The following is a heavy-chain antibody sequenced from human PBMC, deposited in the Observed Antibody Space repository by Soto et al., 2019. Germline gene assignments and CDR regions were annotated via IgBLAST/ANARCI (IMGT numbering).Heavy chain of an antibody. V-gene: IGHV3-66*01. Sequence: EVHLVESGGGLVQPGGSLRLSCAASGFSVSSNYMYWVRQAPGKGLEWVSVIYSGGGTYYADSVKGGFTISRDNSKNTLYLQLNNLGVEDTAVYYCASSRCCPSNVGLFADWGQGTLVTVSS. J-gene: IGHJ4*02. D-gene: IGHD4-4*01. CDR2: IYSGGGT. CDR1: GFSVSSNY. CDR3: ASSRCCPSNVGLFAD.